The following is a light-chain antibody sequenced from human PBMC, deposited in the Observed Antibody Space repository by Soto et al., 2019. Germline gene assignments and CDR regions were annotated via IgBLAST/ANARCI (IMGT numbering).Light chain of an antibody. CDR2: GAS. Sequence: EIVLTQSPGTLSLSPGERATLSCRASQSVSSSYLAWYQQKPVQAPRLLIDGASSRATGIPDRFSGSGSGTDFTLTISRLEPEDFAVYYCHEYGSSRTFGQGTKVEIK. J-gene: IGKJ1*01. CDR3: HEYGSSRT. V-gene: IGKV3-20*01. CDR1: QSVSSSY.